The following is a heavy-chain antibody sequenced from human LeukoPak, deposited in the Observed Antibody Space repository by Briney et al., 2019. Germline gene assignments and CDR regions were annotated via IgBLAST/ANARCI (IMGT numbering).Heavy chain of an antibody. CDR3: ARGYYDSGGYYFDY. Sequence: TGGSLRLSCDASGFSFSTYAMHWVRQAPGKGLEDVSAISSDGGITYYANSVEGRFTISRDNSKNTLYLQMGSLRAEDMAVYFCARGYYDSGGYYFDYWGQGTLVTVSS. CDR2: ISSDGGIT. J-gene: IGHJ4*02. D-gene: IGHD3-22*01. V-gene: IGHV3-64*01. CDR1: GFSFSTYA.